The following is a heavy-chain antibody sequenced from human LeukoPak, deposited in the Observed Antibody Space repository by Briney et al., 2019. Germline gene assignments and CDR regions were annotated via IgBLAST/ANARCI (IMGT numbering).Heavy chain of an antibody. V-gene: IGHV1-2*02. Sequence: VASVKVSCKASGYTFTGYYMHWVRQAPGQGLEWMGWINPNSGGTNYAQKFQGRVTMTRDTSISTAYMELSRLRSDDTAVYYCASKDSSGWYKRDDAFDIWGQGTMVTVSS. J-gene: IGHJ3*02. CDR3: ASKDSSGWYKRDDAFDI. CDR1: GYTFTGYY. D-gene: IGHD6-19*01. CDR2: INPNSGGT.